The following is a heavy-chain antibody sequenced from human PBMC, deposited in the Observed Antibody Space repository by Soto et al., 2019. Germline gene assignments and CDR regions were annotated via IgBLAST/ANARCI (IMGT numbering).Heavy chain of an antibody. D-gene: IGHD2-21*02. CDR3: ARDLYGDIGGD. Sequence: ASVKVSCKASGYTFTSYGISWVRQAPGQGLEWMGWISAYNGNTNYAQKLQGRVTMTTDTSTSTAYMELRSLRSDDTAVEDGARDLYGDIGGDWGKGSLVTVDS. CDR2: ISAYNGNT. CDR1: GYTFTSYG. J-gene: IGHJ1*01. V-gene: IGHV1-18*01.